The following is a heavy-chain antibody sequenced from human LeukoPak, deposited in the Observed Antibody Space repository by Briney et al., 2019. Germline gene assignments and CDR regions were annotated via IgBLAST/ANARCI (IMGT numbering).Heavy chain of an antibody. V-gene: IGHV4-38-2*01. J-gene: IGHJ4*02. CDR1: GYSISSGYY. CDR3: ARLGFGELLPPFDY. D-gene: IGHD3-10*01. Sequence: SETLSLTCAVSGYSISSGYYWGWIRQPPGKGLEWIGSIYHSGSTYYNPSLKSRVTISVDTSKNQFSLKLSSVTAADTAVYYYARLGFGELLPPFDYWGQGTLVTVSS. CDR2: IYHSGST.